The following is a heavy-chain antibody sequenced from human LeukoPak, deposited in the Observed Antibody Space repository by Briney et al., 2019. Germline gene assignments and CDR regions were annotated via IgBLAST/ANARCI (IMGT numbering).Heavy chain of an antibody. CDR3: ARDRWSYYFDY. V-gene: IGHV4-31*02. J-gene: IGHJ4*02. CDR1: GGSISSGAYY. D-gene: IGHD6-13*01. Sequence: SETLSLTCTVSGGSISSGAYYWTWIRQHPGKGLEWIGHIHYSGTTYYNPSLQSRVTISPDTSKNQFSLKLNSVTPEDTAVYYCARDRWSYYFDYWGQGTLVTVSS. CDR2: IHYSGTT.